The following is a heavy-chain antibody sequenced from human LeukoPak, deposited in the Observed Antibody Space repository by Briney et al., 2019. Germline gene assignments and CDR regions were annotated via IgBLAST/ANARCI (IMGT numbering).Heavy chain of an antibody. V-gene: IGHV4-59*01. CDR3: ARDKYYYHNSNWFDP. Sequence: SETLSLTRTVSGGSMSSYYWSWIRQPPGKGLEWIGDIYYSGSTNCNPSLKSRVTISVDTSKNQFALNLRSVTAADTAVYYCARDKYYYHNSNWFDPWGQGTLVTVSS. J-gene: IGHJ5*02. D-gene: IGHD3-10*01. CDR1: GGSMSSYY. CDR2: IYYSGST.